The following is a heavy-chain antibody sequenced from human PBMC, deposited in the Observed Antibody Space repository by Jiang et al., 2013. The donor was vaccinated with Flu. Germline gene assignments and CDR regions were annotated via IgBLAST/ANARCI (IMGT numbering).Heavy chain of an antibody. CDR1: WVLQWLL. CDR3: ARGDEDCSGGSCYSDSLDY. J-gene: IGHJ4*02. V-gene: IGHV4-34*01. CDR2: INHSGST. Sequence: CAVVWWVLQWLLRELDPPAPGRGLEWIGEINHSGSTNYNPSLKSRVTISVDTFKNQFSLKLSSVTAADTAVYYCARGDEDCSGGSCYSDSLDYWGQGTLVTVSS. D-gene: IGHD2-15*01.